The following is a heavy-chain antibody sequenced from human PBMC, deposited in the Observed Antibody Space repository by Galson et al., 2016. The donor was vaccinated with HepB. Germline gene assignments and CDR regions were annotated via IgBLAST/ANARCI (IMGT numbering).Heavy chain of an antibody. CDR2: VPHTGNP. D-gene: IGHD3-10*01. J-gene: IGHJ4*02. Sequence: ETLSLTCTVSGDSFKKNPYSWAWIRQPPGKGLEWVGSVPHTGNPNYNPSLRSRVTISIDTSKNQFSLKVTSSTAADTAIYFCARQKIWPGDFPPELFDYWGQGSLVTVYS. CDR1: GDSFKKNPYS. V-gene: IGHV4-39*01. CDR3: ARQKIWPGDFPPELFDY.